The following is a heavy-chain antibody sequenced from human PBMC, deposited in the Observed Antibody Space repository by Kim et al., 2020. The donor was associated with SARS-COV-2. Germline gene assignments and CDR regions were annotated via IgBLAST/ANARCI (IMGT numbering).Heavy chain of an antibody. J-gene: IGHJ4*02. CDR2: INPSGGST. V-gene: IGHV1-46*01. CDR3: ARDPPPLGIAVAAPFDY. CDR1: GYTFTSYY. Sequence: ASVKVSCKASGYTFTSYYMHWVRQAPGQGLEWMGIINPSGGSTSYAQKFQGRVTMTRDTSTSTVYMELSSLRSEDTAVYYCARDPPPLGIAVAAPFDYWGQGTLVTVSS. D-gene: IGHD6-19*01.